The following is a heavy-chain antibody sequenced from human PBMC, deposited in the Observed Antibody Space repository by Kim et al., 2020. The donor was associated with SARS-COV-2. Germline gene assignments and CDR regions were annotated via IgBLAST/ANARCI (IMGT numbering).Heavy chain of an antibody. Sequence: SETLSLTCTVSGGSTNGYYWSWIRQPPGKGLEWIGDFYSAGNSDSNPSLKSRVTISVDTSKKQPSLKLTSATAADTAVYYCARHVKEMATTVAVVGLDI. D-gene: IGHD5-12*01. CDR3: ARHVKEMATTVAVVGLDI. J-gene: IGHJ3*02. CDR2: FYSAGNS. V-gene: IGHV4-59*08. CDR1: GGSTNGYY.